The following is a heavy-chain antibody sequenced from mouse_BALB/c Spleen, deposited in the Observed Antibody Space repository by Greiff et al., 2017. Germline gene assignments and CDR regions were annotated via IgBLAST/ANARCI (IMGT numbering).Heavy chain of an antibody. CDR3: TRVLITTAYYFDY. Sequence: EVQLMESGGGLVKPGGSLKLSCAASGFTFSSYTMSWVRQTPEKRLEWVATISSGGSYTYYPDSVKGRFTISRDNAKNTLYLQMSSLKSEDTAMYYCTRVLITTAYYFDYWGQGTTLTVSS. CDR1: GFTFSSYT. J-gene: IGHJ2*01. V-gene: IGHV5-6-4*01. D-gene: IGHD1-2*01. CDR2: ISSGGSYT.